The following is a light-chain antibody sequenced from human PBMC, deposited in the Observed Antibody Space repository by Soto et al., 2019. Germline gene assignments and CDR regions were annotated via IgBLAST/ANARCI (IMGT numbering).Light chain of an antibody. J-gene: IGLJ1*01. V-gene: IGLV1-40*01. CDR1: SSNLGANSD. CDR2: GTS. Sequence: QSVLTQPPSAASTPGQRVTLSCSGSSSNLGANSDVHWYQQLAGAAPKLLIYGTSNRPSGVSDRFSGSKSGTSASLAITGLQAEDEADYYCQSYDNSLSGFYVFGTGTKLTVL. CDR3: QSYDNSLSGFYV.